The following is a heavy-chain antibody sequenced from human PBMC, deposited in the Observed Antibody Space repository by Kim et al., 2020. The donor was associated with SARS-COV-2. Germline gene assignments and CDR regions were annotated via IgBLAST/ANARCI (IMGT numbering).Heavy chain of an antibody. D-gene: IGHD6-13*01. J-gene: IGHJ3*02. CDR3: ARGYSSSWYWAFDI. Sequence: PGAVKGRFTISRENAKNSLYLQMNSLSAGDTAVYYCARGYSSSWYWAFDIWGQGTMVTVSS. V-gene: IGHV3-13*01.